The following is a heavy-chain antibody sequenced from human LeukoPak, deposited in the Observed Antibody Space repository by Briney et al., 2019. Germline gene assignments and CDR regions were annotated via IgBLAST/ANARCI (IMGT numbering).Heavy chain of an antibody. V-gene: IGHV4-38-2*01. D-gene: IGHD5-18*01. Sequence: SETLSLTCVVSGYSISSGYYWGWIRQPPGKGLEWIGSIYRSGSTYYNPSLKSRVTISVDTSKNQFSLKLSSVTAADTAMYYCAGHPAMVPDDAFDIWGQGTMVAVSS. CDR2: IYRSGST. CDR3: AGHPAMVPDDAFDI. J-gene: IGHJ3*02. CDR1: GYSISSGYY.